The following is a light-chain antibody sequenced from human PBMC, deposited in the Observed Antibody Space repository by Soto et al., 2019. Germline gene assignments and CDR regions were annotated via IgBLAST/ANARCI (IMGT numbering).Light chain of an antibody. CDR3: QQYNSARCT. V-gene: IGKV1-27*01. Sequence: DIQMTQSPSSLSASVGARVTITCRASQGITNYLAWYQQKPGKVPKLLIYAASSLPSGVPSRFSGSGSGTDFTLAISSLQPEDVATYYCQQYNSARCTFGQGTKVEIK. CDR2: AAS. CDR1: QGITNY. J-gene: IGKJ1*01.